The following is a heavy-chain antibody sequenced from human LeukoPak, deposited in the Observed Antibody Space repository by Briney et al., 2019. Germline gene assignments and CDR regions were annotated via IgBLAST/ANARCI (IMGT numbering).Heavy chain of an antibody. V-gene: IGHV1-69*13. CDR1: GGTFSSYA. CDR3: ARTYYDFWSGHYYYYMDV. J-gene: IGHJ6*03. CDR2: IIPIFGTA. D-gene: IGHD3-3*01. Sequence: ASVKVSCKASGGTFSSYAISWVRQAPGQGLEWMGGIIPIFGTANYAQKFQGRVTITADESTSTAYMELSSLRSEDTAVYYCARTYYDFWSGHYYYYMDVWGKGTTVTVSS.